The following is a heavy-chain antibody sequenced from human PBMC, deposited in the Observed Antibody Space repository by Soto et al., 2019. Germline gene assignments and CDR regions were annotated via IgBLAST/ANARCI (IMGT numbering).Heavy chain of an antibody. D-gene: IGHD6-19*01. J-gene: IGHJ4*02. CDR2: INPSCGST. Sequence: QVQLVQSGAEVKKPGASVKVSCKASGYTFTSYYMHWVRQAPGQGLEWMGIINPSCGSTSYAQEFQRRVTMTRDTSTSTVYLEVSRLRSEDTALYYCARDGRSTNSRGWYDFDYWGQGTLVTVSS. CDR1: GYTFTSYY. V-gene: IGHV1-46*01. CDR3: ARDGRSTNSRGWYDFDY.